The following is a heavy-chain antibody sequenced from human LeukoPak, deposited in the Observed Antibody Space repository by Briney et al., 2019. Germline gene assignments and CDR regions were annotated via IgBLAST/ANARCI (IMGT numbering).Heavy chain of an antibody. V-gene: IGHV4-59*12. CDR2: IYYSGST. CDR3: ARDVGSGWYGFFDY. Sequence: SETLSLTCTVSGGSISNNYWSWFRQPPGKGLEWIGYIYYSGSTNCNPSLKSRVTISVDKSKNQFSLKLSSVTAADTAVYYCARDVGSGWYGFFDYWGQGTLVTVSS. J-gene: IGHJ4*02. CDR1: GGSISNNY. D-gene: IGHD6-19*01.